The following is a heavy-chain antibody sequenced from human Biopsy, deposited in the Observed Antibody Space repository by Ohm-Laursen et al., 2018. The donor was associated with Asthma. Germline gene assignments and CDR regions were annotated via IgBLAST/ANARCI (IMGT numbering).Heavy chain of an antibody. D-gene: IGHD2-2*01. CDR2: INSVFGTT. CDR3: ARKAGSCISKTCYSLDF. Sequence: VKISCKSLGGTFNTYVIGWVRQAPGQGLEWMGGINSVFGTTTYPQKFQDRVTITADDSTSTVYMELSSLRSEDTAVYYCARKAGSCISKTCYSLDFWGQGTLVTVSS. CDR1: GGTFNTYV. J-gene: IGHJ4*02. V-gene: IGHV1-69*13.